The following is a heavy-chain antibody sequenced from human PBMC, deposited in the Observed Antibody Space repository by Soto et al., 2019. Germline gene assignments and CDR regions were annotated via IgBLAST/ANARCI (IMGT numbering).Heavy chain of an antibody. Sequence: GGSLRLSCAASGFTVSSNYMSWVRQAPGKGLEWVSVIYSGGSTYYADSVKGRFTISRDNSKNTLYLQMNSLRAEDTAVYYCARDLFSGWYYFDYWGQGTLVTVSS. J-gene: IGHJ4*02. CDR2: IYSGGST. V-gene: IGHV3-66*01. CDR1: GFTVSSNY. D-gene: IGHD6-19*01. CDR3: ARDLFSGWYYFDY.